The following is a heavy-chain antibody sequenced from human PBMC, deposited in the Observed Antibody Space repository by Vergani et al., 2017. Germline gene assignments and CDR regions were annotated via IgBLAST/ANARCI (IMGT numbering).Heavy chain of an antibody. CDR2: IYTSGST. CDR1: GGSISSGSYY. V-gene: IGHV4-61*02. D-gene: IGHD3-3*01. J-gene: IGHJ6*03. CDR3: ARGALIGGSGYYIHYYYYYMDV. Sequence: QVQLQESGPGLVKPSQTLSLTCTVSGGSISSGSYYWSWIRQPAGKGLEWIGRIYTSGSTNYNPSLKSRVTISVDTSKNQFSLKLSSVTAADTAVYYCARGALIGGSGYYIHYYYYYMDVWGKGTTVTVSS.